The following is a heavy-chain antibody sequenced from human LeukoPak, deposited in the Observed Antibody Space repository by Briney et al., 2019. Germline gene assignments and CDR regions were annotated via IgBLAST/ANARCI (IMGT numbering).Heavy chain of an antibody. J-gene: IGHJ6*02. CDR1: GFSFSDYY. V-gene: IGHV3-11*01. Sequence: PGGSLRLSCAASGFSFSDYYMSWIRQAPGEGLGWVSYISSSGSTIYYADSVKGRFTISRDNAKNSLYLQMNSLRAEDTAVYYCARPYYGRTYYYGLDVWGQGTTVTVSS. CDR2: ISSSGSTI. D-gene: IGHD3-10*02. CDR3: ARPYYGRTYYYGLDV.